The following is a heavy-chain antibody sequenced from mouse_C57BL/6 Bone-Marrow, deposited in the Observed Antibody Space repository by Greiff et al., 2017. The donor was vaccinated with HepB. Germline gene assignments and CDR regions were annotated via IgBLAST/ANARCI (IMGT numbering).Heavy chain of an antibody. CDR3: ARAYGSSPFAY. J-gene: IGHJ3*01. V-gene: IGHV1-64*01. CDR2: IHPNSGST. CDR1: GYTFTSYW. Sequence: VKLQQPGAELVKPGASVKLSCKASGYTFTSYWMHWVKQRPGQGLEWIGMIHPNSGSTNYNEKFKSKATLTVDKSSSTAYMQLSSLTSEDSAVYYCARAYGSSPFAYWGQGTLVTVSA. D-gene: IGHD1-1*01.